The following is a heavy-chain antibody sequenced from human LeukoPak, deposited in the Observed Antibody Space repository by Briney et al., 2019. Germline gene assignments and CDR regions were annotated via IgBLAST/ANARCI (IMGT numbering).Heavy chain of an antibody. J-gene: IGHJ4*02. Sequence: SETLSLTCAVYGGSFSGYYWSWIRQPPGKGVEWIGEINHSGSTNYNPSLKRRVTISVDTSKNQFSLKLSSVTAADTAVYYCASTYGSGSYYFDFWGQGTLVTVSS. CDR1: GGSFSGYY. V-gene: IGHV4-34*01. CDR3: ASTYGSGSYYFDF. D-gene: IGHD3-10*01. CDR2: INHSGST.